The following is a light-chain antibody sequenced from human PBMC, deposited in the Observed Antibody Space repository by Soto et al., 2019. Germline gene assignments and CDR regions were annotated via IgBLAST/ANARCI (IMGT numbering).Light chain of an antibody. CDR3: QHYCDLPPT. V-gene: IGKV3-11*01. CDR1: QSVGKY. J-gene: IGKJ1*01. CDR2: DAS. Sequence: ETVRTPSPATLSLSAEERDPLCCRASQSVGKYLVWYQQKPGQAPRLLIYDASNRATGIPARFSGSGSGTGFTLTIGGLEPQHFRVYHCQHYCDLPPTFGQGTKVDIK.